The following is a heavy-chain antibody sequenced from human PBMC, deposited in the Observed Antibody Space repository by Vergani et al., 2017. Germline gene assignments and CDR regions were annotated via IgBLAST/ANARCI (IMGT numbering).Heavy chain of an antibody. CDR1: GYTFTSYG. Sequence: QVQLVQSGAEVKKPGSSVKVSCKASGYTFTSYGISWVRQAPGQGLEWMGWISAYNGNTNYAQKLQGRVTMTTDTSTSTAYMELRSLRSDDTAVYYCARDGWFSSSSPPYYYYGMDVWGQGTTVTVSS. CDR3: ARDGWFSSSSPPYYYYGMDV. V-gene: IGHV1-18*04. CDR2: ISAYNGNT. J-gene: IGHJ6*02. D-gene: IGHD6-13*01.